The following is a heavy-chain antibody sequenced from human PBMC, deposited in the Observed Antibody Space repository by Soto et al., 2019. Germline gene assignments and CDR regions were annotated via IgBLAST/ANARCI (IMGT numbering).Heavy chain of an antibody. J-gene: IGHJ4*02. Sequence: SETLSLTCTVSGGSISSGGYYWSWIRQHPGKGLEWVGYIDYSGSTFYNPSLKSRVTISVDTSKNQFSLKVNSMNAADTAVYYCARVQVAGPRSDAGYFENWGQGALVTVSS. CDR2: IDYSGST. D-gene: IGHD6-19*01. V-gene: IGHV4-31*03. CDR3: ARVQVAGPRSDAGYFEN. CDR1: GGSISSGGYY.